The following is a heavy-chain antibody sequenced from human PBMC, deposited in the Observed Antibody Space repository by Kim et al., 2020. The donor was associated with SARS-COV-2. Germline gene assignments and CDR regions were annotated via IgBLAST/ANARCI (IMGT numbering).Heavy chain of an antibody. V-gene: IGHV3-30*03. CDR1: GFTFSSYG. Sequence: GGSLRLSCAASGFTFSSYGMHWVRQAPGKGLEWVAVISYDGSNKYYADSVKGRFTISGDNSKNTLYLQMNSLRAEDTAVYYCATTDGGNDYGDYGYFDYWGQGTLVTVSS. J-gene: IGHJ4*02. CDR3: ATTDGGNDYGDYGYFDY. D-gene: IGHD4-17*01. CDR2: ISYDGSNK.